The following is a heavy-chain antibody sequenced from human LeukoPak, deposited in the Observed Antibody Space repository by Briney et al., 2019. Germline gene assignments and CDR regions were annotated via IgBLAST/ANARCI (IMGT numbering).Heavy chain of an antibody. CDR1: GGSISSSSYY. V-gene: IGHV4-39*07. Sequence: PSETLSLTCTVSGGSISSSSYYWGWIRQPPGKGLEWIGSIYYSGSTYYNPSLKSRVTIPVDTSKNQFSLKLSSVTAADTAVYYCARVGYDFWSGYFNWFDPWGQGTLVTVSS. CDR3: ARVGYDFWSGYFNWFDP. CDR2: IYYSGST. D-gene: IGHD3-3*01. J-gene: IGHJ5*02.